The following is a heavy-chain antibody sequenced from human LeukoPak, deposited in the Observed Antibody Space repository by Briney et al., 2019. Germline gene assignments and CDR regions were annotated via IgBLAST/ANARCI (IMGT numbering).Heavy chain of an antibody. D-gene: IGHD6-13*01. CDR2: IWYDGSNK. J-gene: IGHJ4*02. CDR3: ASSWYRNHFDY. Sequence: PGRSLRLSCAASGFTFSSYGMHWVRQAPGKGLEWVAVIWYDGSNKYYADSVKGRFTISRDNSKNTPYLQMNSLRAEDTAVYYCASSWYRNHFDYWGQGTLVTVSS. CDR1: GFTFSSYG. V-gene: IGHV3-33*01.